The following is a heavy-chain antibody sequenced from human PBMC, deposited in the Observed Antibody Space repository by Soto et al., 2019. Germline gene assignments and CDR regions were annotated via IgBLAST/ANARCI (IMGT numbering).Heavy chain of an antibody. CDR1: GFTFSSYG. Sequence: QVQLVESGGGVVQPGRSLRLSCAASGFTFSSYGMHWVRQAPGKGLEWVAVISYDGSNKYYADSVKGRFTISRDNSKNTLYLQMNSLRAEDTAVYYCAKSPYSSGYYCANWGQGTLVTVSS. D-gene: IGHD3-22*01. CDR2: ISYDGSNK. J-gene: IGHJ4*02. V-gene: IGHV3-30*18. CDR3: AKSPYSSGYYCAN.